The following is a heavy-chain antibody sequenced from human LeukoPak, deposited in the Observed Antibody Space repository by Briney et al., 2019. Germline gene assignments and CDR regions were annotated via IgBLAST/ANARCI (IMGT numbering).Heavy chain of an antibody. Sequence: GGSLRLSCAASGFTFDDYAMHWVRQAPGKGLEWVSGISWNSGSIGYADSVKGRFTISRDNAKNSLYLQMNSLRAEDTALYYCAKSTYSDDYGDYDDLFDYWGQGTLVTVSS. CDR1: GFTFDDYA. J-gene: IGHJ4*02. CDR3: AKSTYSDDYGDYDDLFDY. V-gene: IGHV3-9*01. D-gene: IGHD4-17*01. CDR2: ISWNSGSI.